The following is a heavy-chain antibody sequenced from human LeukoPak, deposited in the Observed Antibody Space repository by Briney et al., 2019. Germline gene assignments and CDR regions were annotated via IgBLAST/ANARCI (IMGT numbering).Heavy chain of an antibody. CDR3: ARDQAIAADPNWFDP. D-gene: IGHD6-13*01. CDR2: ISAYNGNT. Sequence: ASVKVSCKAPGYTFTSYGISWVRQAPGQGLEWMGWISAYNGNTNYAQKLQGRVTMTTDTSTSTAYMELRSLRSDDTAVYYCARDQAIAADPNWFDPWGQGTLVTVSS. CDR1: GYTFTSYG. J-gene: IGHJ5*02. V-gene: IGHV1-18*04.